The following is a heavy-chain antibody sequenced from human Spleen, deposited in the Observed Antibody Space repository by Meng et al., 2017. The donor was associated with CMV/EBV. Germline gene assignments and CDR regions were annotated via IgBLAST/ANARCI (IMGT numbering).Heavy chain of an antibody. D-gene: IGHD2/OR15-2a*01. CDR1: GCSLSTSGVG. CDR2: IYWDDDK. Sequence: QTTLKAAGPTLVIPTQPLTLTCTFSGCSLSTSGVGVGWIRQPPGKALEWLALIYWDDDKRYSPSLKSRLTITTDTSKNQVVLTMTNMDPVDTATYYCAHTRLYDWFDPWGQGTLVTVSS. J-gene: IGHJ5*02. V-gene: IGHV2-5*02. CDR3: AHTRLYDWFDP.